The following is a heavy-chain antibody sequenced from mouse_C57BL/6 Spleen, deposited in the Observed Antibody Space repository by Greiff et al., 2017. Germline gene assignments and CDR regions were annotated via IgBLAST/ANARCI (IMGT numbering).Heavy chain of an antibody. CDR3: TRFYDYDAMDY. J-gene: IGHJ4*01. CDR2: IDPETGGT. D-gene: IGHD2-3*01. CDR1: GYTFTDYE. V-gene: IGHV1-15*01. Sequence: VQLQQSGAELVRPGASVTLSCKASGYTFTDYEMHWVKQTPVHGLEWIGAIDPETGGTAYNQKFKGKAILTADQSSSTAYMELRSLTSEDSAVYYCTRFYDYDAMDYWGQGTSVTVSS.